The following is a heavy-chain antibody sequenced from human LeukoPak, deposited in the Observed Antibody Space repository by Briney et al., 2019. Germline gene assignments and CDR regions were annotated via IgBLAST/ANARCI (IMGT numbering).Heavy chain of an antibody. CDR1: GYTFTSYG. CDR2: ISAYNGNT. V-gene: IGHV1-18*01. D-gene: IGHD6-13*01. Sequence: ASVKVSCKASGYTFTSYGISWVRQAPGQGLEGMGWISAYNGNTNYAQKLQGRVTMTTDTSTSTAYMELRSLRSDDTAVYYCARGSCGGSSWYRGGYYYYYGMDVWGQGTTVTVSS. CDR3: ARGSCGGSSWYRGGYYYYYGMDV. J-gene: IGHJ6*02.